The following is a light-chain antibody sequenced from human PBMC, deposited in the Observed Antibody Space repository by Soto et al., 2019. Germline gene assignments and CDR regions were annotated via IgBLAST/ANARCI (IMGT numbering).Light chain of an antibody. CDR1: SSDVGGYNY. CDR3: SSYAGSNNLV. J-gene: IGLJ1*01. V-gene: IGLV2-8*01. CDR2: EVS. Sequence: QSALTQPPSASGSPGQSVTISCTGTSSDVGGYNYVSWYQQHPGKAPKLMIYEVSKRPSGVPDRFSGSKSGNTASLTVSGLQAEDEADYYCSSYAGSNNLVFGTGTWSPS.